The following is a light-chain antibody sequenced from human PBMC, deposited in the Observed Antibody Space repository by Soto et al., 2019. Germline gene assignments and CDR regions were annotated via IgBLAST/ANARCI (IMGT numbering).Light chain of an antibody. CDR3: QETYSPPRT. V-gene: IGKV1-39*01. CDR2: AAS. Sequence: DIQMTQSPSSLSASVGSRVTITCRASQSIPNYLHWYQQKPGKAPMLLIYAASSLQSGVPSRSSGSGPGTDSTLAISSLHREDFPTYSCQETYSPPRTFGKGTRWIS. J-gene: IGKJ1*01. CDR1: QSIPNY.